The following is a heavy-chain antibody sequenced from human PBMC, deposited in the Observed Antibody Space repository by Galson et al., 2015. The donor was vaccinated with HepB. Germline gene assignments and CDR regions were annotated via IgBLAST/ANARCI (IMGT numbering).Heavy chain of an antibody. J-gene: IGHJ3*02. D-gene: IGHD3-22*01. Sequence: SLRLSCAASGFTFSSYAMHWVRQAPGKGLEWVAVISYDGSNKYYADSVKGRFTISRDNSKNTLYLHMNSLRAEDTAVYYCARDTDYYDSSGPAFDIWGQGTMVTVSS. CDR1: GFTFSSYA. V-gene: IGHV3-30-3*01. CDR2: ISYDGSNK. CDR3: ARDTDYYDSSGPAFDI.